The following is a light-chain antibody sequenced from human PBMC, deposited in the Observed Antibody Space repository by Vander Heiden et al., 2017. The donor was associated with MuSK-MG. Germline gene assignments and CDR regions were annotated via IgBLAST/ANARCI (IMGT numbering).Light chain of an antibody. CDR3: QQSDSALYT. V-gene: IGKV1-39*01. J-gene: IGKJ2*01. CDR1: QRISSY. CDR2: AAS. Sequence: DIQMTQSPSSLSASVGDRVTITYRASQRISSYLNWYQQKPGKAPKLLIYAASISQSGVPSRYSGRGSVRDFTLTISRLQRQNFATYFCQQSDSALYTFGEGTKVEIK.